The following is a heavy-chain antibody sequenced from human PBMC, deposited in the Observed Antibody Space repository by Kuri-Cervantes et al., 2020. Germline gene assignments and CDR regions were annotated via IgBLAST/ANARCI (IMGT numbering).Heavy chain of an antibody. CDR1: GFTFSSYG. CDR3: AKGGFGERSFDY. CDR2: IWYVGSNK. Sequence: GESLKISCAASGFTFSSYGMHWVRQAPGKGLEWVAVIWYVGSNKYYADSVKGRFTISRDNAKNSLSLQMNSLRAEDTALYYCAKGGFGERSFDYWGQGTLVTVSS. V-gene: IGHV3-33*03. J-gene: IGHJ4*02. D-gene: IGHD3-10*01.